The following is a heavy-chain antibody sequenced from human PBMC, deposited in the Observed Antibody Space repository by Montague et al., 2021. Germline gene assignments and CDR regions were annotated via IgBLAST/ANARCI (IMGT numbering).Heavy chain of an antibody. CDR3: GVSPRRGGMDV. CDR1: GFTVRSNY. CDR2: IYSDNST. J-gene: IGHJ6*03. V-gene: IGHV3-66*01. Sequence: SLRLSCAASGFTVRSNYMSWVRQAPGKGLEWVSIIYSDNSTYYADSVKGRFTIFRDNSKNTLYLQINSLRAEGTAVYYCGVSPRRGGMDVWGKGTTVTVSS.